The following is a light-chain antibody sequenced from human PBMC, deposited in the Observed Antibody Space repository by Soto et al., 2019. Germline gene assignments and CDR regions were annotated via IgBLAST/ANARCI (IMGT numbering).Light chain of an antibody. J-gene: IGLJ1*01. CDR3: CSYAGSSSYV. V-gene: IGLV2-23*01. CDR2: EGS. CDR1: SSDVGSYNL. Sequence: QSVLTRPASVSVSPGQSITSSCTGTSSDVGSYNLVSWYQQHPGKAPKLMIYEGSKRPSGVSNRFSGSKSGNTASLTISGLQAEDEADYYCCSYAGSSSYVFGTGTKVTVL.